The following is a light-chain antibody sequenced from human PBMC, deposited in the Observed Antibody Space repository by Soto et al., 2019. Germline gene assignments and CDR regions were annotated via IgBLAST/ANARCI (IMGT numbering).Light chain of an antibody. CDR3: QQYHDWPIT. V-gene: IGKV3-15*01. CDR2: YVS. J-gene: IGKJ5*01. CDR1: QNINNN. Sequence: EIVMTQSPATLSVSPGERATLSCRASQNINNNLAWYVQKPGQAPRLLSYYVSTRATAIPARFSGSGSGTQFTLTISSLQSEDFAIYYCQQYHDWPITFGQGTRLEIK.